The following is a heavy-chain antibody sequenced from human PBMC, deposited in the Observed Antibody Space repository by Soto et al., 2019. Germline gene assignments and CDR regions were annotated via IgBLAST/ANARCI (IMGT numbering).Heavy chain of an antibody. CDR1: GFTFSSYA. CDR2: ISGSGGST. Sequence: PGGSLRLSCAASGFTFSSYAMSWVRQAPGKGLEWVSAISGSGGSTYYADSVKGRFTISRDNSKNTLYLQMNSLRAEDTAVYYCAKDPRSGYDFGDLAVVDYWGQGTLVTVSS. D-gene: IGHD5-12*01. V-gene: IGHV3-23*01. J-gene: IGHJ4*02. CDR3: AKDPRSGYDFGDLAVVDY.